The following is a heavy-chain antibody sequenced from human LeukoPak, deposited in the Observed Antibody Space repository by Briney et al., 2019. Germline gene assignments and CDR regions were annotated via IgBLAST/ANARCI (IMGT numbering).Heavy chain of an antibody. J-gene: IGHJ5*02. D-gene: IGHD2-2*02. Sequence: SETLSLTCTVSGGSISSYYWCWIRQPPGKGLEWIGYIYYSGSTDYNPSLKSRVTISVDTSKNQFSLKLSSVTAADTAVYYCARLRGYCSSTSCYTVWFDPWGQGTLVTVSS. CDR1: GGSISSYY. V-gene: IGHV4-59*08. CDR3: ARLRGYCSSTSCYTVWFDP. CDR2: IYYSGST.